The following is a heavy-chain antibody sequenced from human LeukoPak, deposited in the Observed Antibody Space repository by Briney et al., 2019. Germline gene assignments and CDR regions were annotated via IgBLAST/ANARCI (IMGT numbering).Heavy chain of an antibody. Sequence: SETLSLTCTVSGGSISSGSYYWSWIRQPAGKGLEWIGRIYTSGSTNYNPSLKSRVTISVDTSKNQFSLKLSSVTAADTAVYYCARFWERRLDYWGQGTLVTVSS. D-gene: IGHD1-1*01. CDR2: IYTSGST. V-gene: IGHV4-61*02. J-gene: IGHJ4*02. CDR3: ARFWERRLDY. CDR1: GGSISSGSYY.